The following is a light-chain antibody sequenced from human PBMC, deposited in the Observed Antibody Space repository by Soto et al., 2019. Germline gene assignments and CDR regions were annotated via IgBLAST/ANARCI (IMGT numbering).Light chain of an antibody. J-gene: IGKJ2*02. CDR2: GGS. CDR3: QQYGSSPGT. V-gene: IGKV3-20*01. CDR1: ESVRSNF. Sequence: EIVLTQSPGTLSLSPGERATLSCRASESVRSNFLAWYQQKPGQAPKLLISGGSSRATGIPDRFSGSGSGTDFILTITKLEPEDFAVYSGQQYGSSPGTFGQGTKLEIK.